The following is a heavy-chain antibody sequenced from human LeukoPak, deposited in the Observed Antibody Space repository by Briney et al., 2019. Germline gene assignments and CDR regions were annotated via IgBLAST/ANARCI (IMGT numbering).Heavy chain of an antibody. CDR1: GGSISSSSYY. CDR2: IYYSGST. J-gene: IGHJ5*02. CDR3: ARRRYSSSSGWFDP. Sequence: SETLSLTGTVSGGSISSSSYYWGWIRQPPGKGLEWIGSIYYSGSTYYNPSLKSRVTISVDTSKNQFSLKLSSVTAADTAVYYCARRRYSSSSGWFDPWGQGILVTVSS. D-gene: IGHD6-6*01. V-gene: IGHV4-39*01.